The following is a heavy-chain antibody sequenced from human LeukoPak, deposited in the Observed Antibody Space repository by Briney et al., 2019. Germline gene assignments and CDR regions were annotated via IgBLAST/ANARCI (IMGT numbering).Heavy chain of an antibody. J-gene: IGHJ4*02. D-gene: IGHD6-19*01. Sequence: PGGSLRLSCAASGFTFSSYAMSWVRQAPGRGLEWVSTFSGSGSTIYYADSVKGRFTISRDNAKNSLYLQMNSLTDEDTAVYYCARDGWYYFDYWGQGTLVTVSS. V-gene: IGHV3-48*02. CDR2: FSGSGSTI. CDR3: ARDGWYYFDY. CDR1: GFTFSSYA.